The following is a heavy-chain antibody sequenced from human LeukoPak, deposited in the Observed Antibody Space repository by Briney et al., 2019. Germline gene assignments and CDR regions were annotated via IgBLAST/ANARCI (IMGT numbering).Heavy chain of an antibody. CDR2: IKQDGSEK. CDR3: AKDYRIAVAGTVGYYFDY. J-gene: IGHJ4*02. CDR1: GFTFSSYW. D-gene: IGHD6-19*01. V-gene: IGHV3-7*03. Sequence: GGSLRLSCAASGFTFSSYWMSWVRQAPGKGLEWVANIKQDGSEKYYVDSVKGRFTISRDNAENSLYLQMNSLRAEDTAVYYCAKDYRIAVAGTVGYYFDYWGQGTLVTVSS.